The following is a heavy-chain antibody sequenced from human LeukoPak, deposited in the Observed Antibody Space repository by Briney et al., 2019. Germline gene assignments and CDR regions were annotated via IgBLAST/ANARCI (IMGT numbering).Heavy chain of an antibody. D-gene: IGHD3-22*01. CDR3: ARSLSTYYYDSSGYFNYYYYMDV. CDR2: ISAYNGNT. CDR1: SYTFTSYG. J-gene: IGHJ6*03. V-gene: IGHV1-18*01. Sequence: ASVKVSCKASSYTFTSYGISWVRQAPGQGLEWMGWISAYNGNTNYAQKLQGRVTMTTNTSTSTAYMELRSLRSDDTAVYYCARSLSTYYYDSSGYFNYYYYMDVWGKGTTVTVSS.